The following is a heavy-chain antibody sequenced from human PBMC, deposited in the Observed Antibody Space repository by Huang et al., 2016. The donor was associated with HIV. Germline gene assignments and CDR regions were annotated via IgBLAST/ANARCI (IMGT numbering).Heavy chain of an antibody. CDR3: ARVLAAVAGTFDY. D-gene: IGHD6-19*01. Sequence: EVHLVESGGGLVKPGGSLRLSCVVSGFYFNGYSFNWVRQAPGKGLECVATMDSSGDYINYADSVKGRFTVSRENAKKSIYLHMSSLRGEDTAVYYCARVLAAVAGTFDYWGQGTLVSVSS. V-gene: IGHV3-21*01. CDR2: MDSSGDYI. CDR1: GFYFNGYS. J-gene: IGHJ4*02.